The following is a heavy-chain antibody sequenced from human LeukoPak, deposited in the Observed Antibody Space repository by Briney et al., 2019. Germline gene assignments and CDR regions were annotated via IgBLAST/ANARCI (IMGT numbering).Heavy chain of an antibody. J-gene: IGHJ4*02. Sequence: SETLSLTCTVSGDSISSYYWSWIRQSAGKGLEWIGRIYMSGSANYNPSVESRVTTSVDTSRNQFSLKLSSVTAADTAMYHCARAIYDSRGYYYLDYWGQGTLVTVSS. CDR2: IYMSGSA. V-gene: IGHV4-4*07. D-gene: IGHD3-22*01. CDR1: GDSISSYY. CDR3: ARAIYDSRGYYYLDY.